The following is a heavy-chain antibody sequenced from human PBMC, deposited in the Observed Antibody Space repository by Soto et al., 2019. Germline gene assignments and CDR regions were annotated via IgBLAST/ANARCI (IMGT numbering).Heavy chain of an antibody. CDR2: IKSKSNGGTT. CDR1: GFTFTNAW. CDR3: TRGSTSYYYDMDV. V-gene: IGHV3-15*07. J-gene: IGHJ6*02. D-gene: IGHD3-10*01. Sequence: PGGSLRLSCAASGFTFTNAWMNWVRQAPGKGLEWVGRIKSKSNGGTTDYAAPVKGRFTISRDDSKNTLYLQMYSLKTEDTAVYFCTRGSTSYYYDMDVWGQGTTVTVSS.